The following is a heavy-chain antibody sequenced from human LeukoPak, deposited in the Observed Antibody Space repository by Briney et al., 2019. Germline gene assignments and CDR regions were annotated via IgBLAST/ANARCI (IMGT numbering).Heavy chain of an antibody. J-gene: IGHJ4*02. Sequence: ASVKVSCKASGYTFTSYGISWVRQAPGQGLEWMGWISAYNGNTNYAQKLQGRVTMTTDTSTSTAYMELRSLRSDDTAVYYCASVRYDFWSGYYQYYFDYWAREPWSPSPQ. CDR1: GYTFTSYG. CDR2: ISAYNGNT. V-gene: IGHV1-18*01. CDR3: ASVRYDFWSGYYQYYFDY. D-gene: IGHD3-3*01.